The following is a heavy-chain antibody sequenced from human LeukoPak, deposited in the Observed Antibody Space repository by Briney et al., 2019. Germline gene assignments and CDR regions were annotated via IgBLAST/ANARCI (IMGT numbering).Heavy chain of an antibody. CDR3: ARGYCSSTSCHSEAESWFDP. D-gene: IGHD2-2*01. CDR1: GGSISSGGYY. CDR2: IYYSGST. Sequence: SETLSLTCTVSGGSISSGGYYWSWIRQHPGKGLEWIGYIYYSGSTYYNPSLKSRVTISVDTSKNQFSLKLSSVTAADTAVYYCARGYCSSTSCHSEAESWFDPWGQGTLVTVSS. J-gene: IGHJ5*02. V-gene: IGHV4-31*03.